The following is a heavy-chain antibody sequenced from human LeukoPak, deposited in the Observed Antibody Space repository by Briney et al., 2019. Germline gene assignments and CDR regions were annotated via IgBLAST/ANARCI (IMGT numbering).Heavy chain of an antibody. CDR2: ISHDENYK. CDR1: QFIFSSYG. V-gene: IGHV3-30*03. D-gene: IGHD3-16*02. Sequence: GGSLRLSCTASQFIFSSYGMHWVRQAPGKGLEWVAGISHDENYKYYADSVKGRLTISRDNSKNTLYLQMNSLRAEDTAVYYCARSLGELSLAAAYWGQGILVTVSS. CDR3: ARSLGELSLAAAY. J-gene: IGHJ4*02.